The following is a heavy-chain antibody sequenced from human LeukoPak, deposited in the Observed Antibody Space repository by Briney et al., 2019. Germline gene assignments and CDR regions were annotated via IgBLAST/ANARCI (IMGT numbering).Heavy chain of an antibody. D-gene: IGHD6-13*01. CDR1: GFTFSSYW. V-gene: IGHV3-7*01. CDR3: ARISSSRYYFDY. CDR2: IKLDGSEK. J-gene: IGHJ4*02. Sequence: GGSLRLSCAASGFTFSSYWMTWVRQAPGKGLEWVANIKLDGSEKYYVDSVKGRFTISRDDAENSVYLQINSLSAEDTAVYYCARISSSRYYFDYWGQGTLVTVSS.